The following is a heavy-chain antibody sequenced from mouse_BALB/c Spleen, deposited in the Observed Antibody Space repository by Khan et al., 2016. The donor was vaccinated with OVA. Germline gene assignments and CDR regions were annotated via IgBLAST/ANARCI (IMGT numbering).Heavy chain of an antibody. CDR1: GFTFSSYV. D-gene: IGHD2-4*01. CDR3: ARKRGYDYDGLFDY. J-gene: IGHJ2*01. V-gene: IGHV5-9-1*01. Sequence: EVELVESGGGLVKPGGSLKLSCAASGFTFSSYVMSWVRQTPEKRLEWVATISSVGSHTYYPDSAKGRITISRDNAKTTLYLQLSSLRSEDTAMYFCARKRGYDYDGLFDYWGQGTTLTVSS. CDR2: ISSVGSHT.